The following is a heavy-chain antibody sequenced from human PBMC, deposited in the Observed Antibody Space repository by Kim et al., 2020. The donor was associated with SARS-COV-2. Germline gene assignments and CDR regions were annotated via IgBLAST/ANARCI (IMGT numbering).Heavy chain of an antibody. V-gene: IGHV4-34*01. CDR3: ARGYKATVGF. J-gene: IGHJ4*02. CDR2: GST. D-gene: IGHD4-17*01. Sequence: GSTKYNPSLKCRVTMSVDTSKNQFSLRLTSVTAADTAVYYCARGYKATVGFWGQGTLVTVSS.